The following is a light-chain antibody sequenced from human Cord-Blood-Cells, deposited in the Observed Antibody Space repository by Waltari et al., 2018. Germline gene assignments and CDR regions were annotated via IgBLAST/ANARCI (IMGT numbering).Light chain of an antibody. CDR1: SSDVGGYNY. J-gene: IGLJ1*01. CDR2: DVS. V-gene: IGLV2-11*01. CDR3: CSYAGSYTYV. Sequence: QSALTQPRSVSGSPGQSVTISCTGTSSDVGGYNYVSWYQQHPGKAPKRRIYDVSKRPSGVPGRFSGSKSGHTASLTISGLQAEDEADYYCCSYAGSYTYVFGTGTKVTVL.